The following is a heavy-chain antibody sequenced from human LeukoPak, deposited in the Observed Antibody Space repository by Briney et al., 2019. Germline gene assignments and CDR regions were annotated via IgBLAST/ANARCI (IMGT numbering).Heavy chain of an antibody. D-gene: IGHD6-19*01. CDR2: TNPNSGNT. V-gene: IGHV1-8*01. Sequence: ASVKVSCKAPENIFNRYDINWVRQATGQGLEWMGWTNPNSGNTGYAHKFQGRVTMTRAPSTSTAYMELSSLRAEDTAVYYCARGGAGSFHFDFWGQGTLVTVSS. CDR1: ENIFNRYD. J-gene: IGHJ4*02. CDR3: ARGGAGSFHFDF.